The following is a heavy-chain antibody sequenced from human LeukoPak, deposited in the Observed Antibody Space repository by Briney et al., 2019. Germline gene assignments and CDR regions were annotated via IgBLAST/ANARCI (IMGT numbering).Heavy chain of an antibody. CDR2: ISGSGTTT. Sequence: GGSLRLSCAASGFTFTSYAMSWVRQAPGKGLEWVSAISGSGTTTYYADSVKGRFTISRDNSKNTLYLQMNSLRAEDTAIYYCSKDRTTSGGAEGYWGQGTLVTVSA. CDR1: GFTFTSYA. J-gene: IGHJ4*02. D-gene: IGHD3-10*01. V-gene: IGHV3-23*01. CDR3: SKDRTTSGGAEGY.